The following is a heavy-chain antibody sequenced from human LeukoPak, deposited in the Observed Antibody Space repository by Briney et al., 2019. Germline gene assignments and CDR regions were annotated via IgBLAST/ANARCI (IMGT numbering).Heavy chain of an antibody. J-gene: IGHJ4*02. V-gene: IGHV3-15*01. Sequence: PGGSLRLSCAASGFTFSDAWMSWVRQAPGKGLEWVGRIKSKINGETTEYAAPVTGRFSISRDDSQITLFLQMSSLKTEDTAVYYCTADSPVSMAHSFDYWGQGTLVTVSS. CDR3: TADSPVSMAHSFDY. CDR2: IKSKINGETT. CDR1: GFTFSDAW. D-gene: IGHD6-6*01.